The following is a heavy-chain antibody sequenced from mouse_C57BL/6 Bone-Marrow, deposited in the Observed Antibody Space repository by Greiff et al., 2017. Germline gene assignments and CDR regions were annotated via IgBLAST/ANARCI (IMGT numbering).Heavy chain of an antibody. CDR1: GFNIKDDY. Sequence: EVQRVESGAELVRPGASVKLSCTASGFNIKDDYMHWVKQRPEQGLEWIGWIDPENGDTEYASKFQGKATITADTSSNTAYLQLSSLTSEDTAVYYCTTMMFDYWGQGTTLTVSS. CDR2: IDPENGDT. D-gene: IGHD2-3*01. J-gene: IGHJ2*01. CDR3: TTMMFDY. V-gene: IGHV14-4*01.